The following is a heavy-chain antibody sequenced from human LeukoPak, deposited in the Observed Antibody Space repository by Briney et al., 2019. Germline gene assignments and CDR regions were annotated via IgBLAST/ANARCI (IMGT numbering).Heavy chain of an antibody. D-gene: IGHD2-15*01. Sequence: PSETLSLTCTVSGDSISTTHYYWGWIRQPPGKGLEWIGSIYYTGSTSYNPSLKSRVTISVDTSKNQFSLKLNSVTAADTAVYYCTGVPGHCTAGSCPPFDPWGQGTLVTVSS. CDR2: IYYTGST. CDR1: GDSISTTHYY. CDR3: TGVPGHCTAGSCPPFDP. J-gene: IGHJ5*02. V-gene: IGHV4-39*07.